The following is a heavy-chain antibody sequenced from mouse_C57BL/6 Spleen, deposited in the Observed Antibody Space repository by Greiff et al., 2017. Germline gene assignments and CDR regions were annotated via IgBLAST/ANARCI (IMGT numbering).Heavy chain of an antibody. Sequence: VQLQQPGAELVKPGASVKLSCKASGYTFTSYWMHWVKQRPGRGLEWIGRIDPNSGGTTYNEKFKSKATLTVDKPSSTAYMQLSSLTSEDSAVYYCAREETTVVATGYFDVWGTGTTVTVSS. CDR1: GYTFTSYW. J-gene: IGHJ1*03. D-gene: IGHD1-1*01. CDR2: IDPNSGGT. CDR3: AREETTVVATGYFDV. V-gene: IGHV1-72*01.